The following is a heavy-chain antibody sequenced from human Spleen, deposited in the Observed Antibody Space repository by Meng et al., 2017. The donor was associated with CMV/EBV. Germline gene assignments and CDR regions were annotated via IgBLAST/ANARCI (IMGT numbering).Heavy chain of an antibody. CDR2: ISYDGSNI. V-gene: IGHV3-30-3*01. D-gene: IGHD5-24*01. CDR1: GFTFGSYA. J-gene: IGHJ4*02. CDR3: ARETEKWLQFRFFDY. Sequence: LSLTCAASGFTFGSYAMHWVRQGPGKGLEWVAVISYDGSNIYYADSVKGRFTISRDNAKNSLYLQMNSLRAEDTAVYYCARETEKWLQFRFFDYWGQGTLVTVSS.